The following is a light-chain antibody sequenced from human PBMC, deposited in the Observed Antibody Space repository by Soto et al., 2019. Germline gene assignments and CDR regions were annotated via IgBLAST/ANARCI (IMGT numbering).Light chain of an antibody. V-gene: IGKV1-33*01. CDR1: QDIGNY. J-gene: IGKJ1*01. Sequence: DIQMTQSPSSLSASVGDRVTITCQASQDIGNYLNWYQQKPGKAPKLLIYDASNLEPGVPFRFSGRGSGTDFTFTINSLQPEDLATYYCQQYESFPWAFGQGTKVEVK. CDR3: QQYESFPWA. CDR2: DAS.